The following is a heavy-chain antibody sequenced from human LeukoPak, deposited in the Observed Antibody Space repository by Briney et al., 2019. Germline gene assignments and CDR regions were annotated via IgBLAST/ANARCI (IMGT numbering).Heavy chain of an antibody. CDR3: ARDGVPIAAAGHLDY. J-gene: IGHJ4*02. V-gene: IGHV4-4*07. CDR2: IHISAGS. D-gene: IGHD6-13*01. CDR1: GGSISNYY. Sequence: PSETLSLTCTVSGGSISNYYWNWIRQPAGKGLESIGRIHISAGSNYSPSLKSRVTMSIDTAKNHFSLKLTSLTAADTAVYYCARDGVPIAAAGHLDYWGQGTLVTVSS.